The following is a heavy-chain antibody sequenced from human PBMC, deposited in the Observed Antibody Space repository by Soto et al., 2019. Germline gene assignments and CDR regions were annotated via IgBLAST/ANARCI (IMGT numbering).Heavy chain of an antibody. J-gene: IGHJ5*02. CDR2: IYYTGKT. Sequence: QVQLQESGPGLVKPSETLSLTCSVSSDSLTSYYWTWVRQPSGKGLEWIGYIYYTGKTNYNPSLNSRVTIAMDLSKNQFSLELRSLTAADTSVYYCARIILTGYYGLEPWGQGTLVIVSA. CDR1: SDSLTSYY. V-gene: IGHV4-59*01. CDR3: ARIILTGYYGLEP. D-gene: IGHD3-9*01.